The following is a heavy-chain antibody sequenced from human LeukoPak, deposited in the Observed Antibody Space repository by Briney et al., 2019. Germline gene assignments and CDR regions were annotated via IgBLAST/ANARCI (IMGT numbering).Heavy chain of an antibody. Sequence: SETLSLTCAVSGGSISSSNWWSWVRQPPGKGLEWIGEIYRSGSTNYNPSLKSRVTISVDKSKNQFSLKLSSVTAADTAMYYCARYRGASGYHFDYWGQGTLVTVS. CDR1: GGSISSSNW. V-gene: IGHV4-4*02. CDR2: IYRSGST. J-gene: IGHJ4*02. D-gene: IGHD5-12*01. CDR3: ARYRGASGYHFDY.